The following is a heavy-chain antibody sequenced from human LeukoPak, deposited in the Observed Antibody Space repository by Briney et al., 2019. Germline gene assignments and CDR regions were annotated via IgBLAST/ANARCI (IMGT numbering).Heavy chain of an antibody. CDR3: ARAPITSPFYFDF. V-gene: IGHV3-20*04. J-gene: IGHJ4*02. CDR1: GFDFGAHG. CDR2: INWSGGST. Sequence: PGGSLRPSCTASGFDFGAHGMSWVRQAPGKGLEWVAGINWSGGSTGYGDSSRGRFTISRDNTKNSLYLQMDSLRAEDTALYYCARAPITSPFYFDFWGQGTLVTVSS. D-gene: IGHD2-2*01.